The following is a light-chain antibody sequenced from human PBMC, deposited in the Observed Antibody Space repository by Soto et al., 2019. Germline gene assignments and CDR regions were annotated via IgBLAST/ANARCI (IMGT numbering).Light chain of an antibody. CDR2: GAS. Sequence: EIVLTQSPGTLSLSPGERATLSCRASQSVGSNYLAWYQQKPGQAPRLLIYGASSRASGIPDRFSGSGSGTDFTLTISRLEPEAFAVYYCQQYGSSPPYTFGHGTKLEIK. CDR3: QQYGSSPPYT. V-gene: IGKV3-20*01. CDR1: QSVGSNY. J-gene: IGKJ2*01.